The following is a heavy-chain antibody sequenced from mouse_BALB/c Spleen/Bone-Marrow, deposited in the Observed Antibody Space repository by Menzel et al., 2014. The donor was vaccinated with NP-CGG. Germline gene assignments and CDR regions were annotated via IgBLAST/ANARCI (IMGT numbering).Heavy chain of an antibody. V-gene: IGHV5-17*02. J-gene: IGHJ1*01. CDR2: ISSGSSTI. CDR1: GFTFSSFG. CDR3: AREGDYGNYWYFDV. Sequence: EVKLMESGGGLVQPGGSRKLSCAASGFTFSSFGMHWVRQAPEKGLEWVAYISSGSSTIYYADTVKGRFTISRDNPKNTPFLQMTSLRSEDTAMYYCAREGDYGNYWYFDVWGAGTTVTVSS. D-gene: IGHD2-1*01.